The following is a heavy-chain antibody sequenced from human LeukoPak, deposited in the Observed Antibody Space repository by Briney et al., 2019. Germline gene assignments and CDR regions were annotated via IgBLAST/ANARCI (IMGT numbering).Heavy chain of an antibody. D-gene: IGHD6-13*01. CDR2: ISGSGGST. CDR1: GFTSSSYA. Sequence: GGSLRLSCAASGFTSSSYAKSWVRQAPGKGLEWVSAISGSGGSTYYADSVKGRFTISRDNSKNTLYLQMNGLRAEDTAVYYCAKDLSGYSSSVGFDYWGQGTLVTVSS. J-gene: IGHJ4*02. CDR3: AKDLSGYSSSVGFDY. V-gene: IGHV3-23*01.